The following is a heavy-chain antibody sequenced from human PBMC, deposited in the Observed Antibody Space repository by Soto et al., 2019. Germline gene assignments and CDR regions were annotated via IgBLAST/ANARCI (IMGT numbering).Heavy chain of an antibody. D-gene: IGHD5-18*01. V-gene: IGHV4-30-2*01. CDR3: ARLPPYSYGDYFDY. CDR2: IYHSGST. CDR1: GGSISSGGYS. J-gene: IGHJ4*02. Sequence: SETLSLTCAVSGGSISSGGYSLSWIRQPPGKGLEWIGYIYHSGSTYYNPSLKSRVTISVDRSKNQFSLKLSSVTAADTAVYYCARLPPYSYGDYFDYWGQGTLVTVSS.